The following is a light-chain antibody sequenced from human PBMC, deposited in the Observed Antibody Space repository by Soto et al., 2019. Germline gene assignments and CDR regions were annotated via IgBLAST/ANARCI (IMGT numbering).Light chain of an antibody. V-gene: IGKV3-15*01. CDR1: QSVRNN. Sequence: EIVLTQSPATLSLSPGERATLSCGASQSVRNNYLAWYQQKPGQAPRLLIYGASTRATGIPARFSGSGSGTEFTLTISSLQSEDFAVYYCQQYNNWWTFGHGTKVDI. CDR3: QQYNNWWT. J-gene: IGKJ1*01. CDR2: GAS.